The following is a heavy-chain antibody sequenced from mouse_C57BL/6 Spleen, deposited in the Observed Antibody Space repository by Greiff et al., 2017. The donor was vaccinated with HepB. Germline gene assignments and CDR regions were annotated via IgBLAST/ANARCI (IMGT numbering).Heavy chain of an antibody. CDR1: GFTFSDYY. CDR2: INYDGSST. CDR3: AREITTVDWYFDV. D-gene: IGHD1-1*01. V-gene: IGHV5-16*01. J-gene: IGHJ1*03. Sequence: EVQLVESEGGLVQPGSSMKLSCTASGFTFSDYYMAWVRQVPEKGLEWVANINYDGSSTYYLDSLKSRFIISRDNAKNILYLQMSSLKSEDTATYYCAREITTVDWYFDVWGTGTTVTVSS.